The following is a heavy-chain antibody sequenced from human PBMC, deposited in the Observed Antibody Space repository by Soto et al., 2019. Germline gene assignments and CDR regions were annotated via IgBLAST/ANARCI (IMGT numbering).Heavy chain of an antibody. D-gene: IGHD6-19*01. Sequence: SETLSLTCTVSGGSISSYYWSWIRQPPGKGLEWIGYIYYSGSTNYNPSLKSRVTISVDTSKNQFSLKLSSVTAADTAVYYCARDPGIAVAGTFTPRLFQHWGQGTLVTVSS. CDR2: IYYSGST. J-gene: IGHJ1*01. V-gene: IGHV4-59*01. CDR3: ARDPGIAVAGTFTPRLFQH. CDR1: GGSISSYY.